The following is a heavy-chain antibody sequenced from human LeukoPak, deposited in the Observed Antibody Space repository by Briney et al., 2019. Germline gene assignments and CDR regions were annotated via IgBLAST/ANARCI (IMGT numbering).Heavy chain of an antibody. D-gene: IGHD4-17*01. CDR3: ARGGLTVTTSAYYSYGMDV. V-gene: IGHV4-34*01. CDR2: INHSGTT. J-gene: IGHJ6*02. Sequence: PSETLSLTCAVYGESFSAHYWSWIRQPPGKGLEWIGEINHSGTTNYSPFLKSRVTISIATSKNQFSLKLNSVTAADTAVYYCARGGLTVTTSAYYSYGMDVWGQGTTVTVSS. CDR1: GESFSAHY.